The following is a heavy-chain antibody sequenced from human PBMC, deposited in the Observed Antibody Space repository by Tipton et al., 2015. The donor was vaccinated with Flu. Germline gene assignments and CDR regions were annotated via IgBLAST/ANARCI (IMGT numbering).Heavy chain of an antibody. CDR1: GYSFATHW. V-gene: IGHV5-51*03. CDR3: ARMGGYWGTSGGFCDN. CDR2: IYAGDSET. Sequence: QLVQSGAEVKKAGESLKISCTGSGYSFATHWIGWVRQMPGKGLEWMGVIYAGDSETSYSPSFQDQVTISVDKSISTTYLQWSSLTASDTATYYCARMGGYWGTSGGFCDNWGQGTLVTVSS. D-gene: IGHD3-10*01. J-gene: IGHJ4*02.